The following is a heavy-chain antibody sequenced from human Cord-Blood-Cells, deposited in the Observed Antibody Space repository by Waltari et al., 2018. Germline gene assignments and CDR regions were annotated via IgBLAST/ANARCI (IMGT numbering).Heavy chain of an antibody. CDR3: ARDCEGHPRYWYFDL. CDR1: GFTFSSCW. J-gene: IGHJ2*01. CDR2: IKQDGSEK. Sequence: EVQLVESGGGLVQPGGSLRLSCAASGFTFSSCWMRWSRRGPGKGLEWVANIKQDGSEKYYVDSVKGRFTISRDNAKNSLYLQMNSLRAEDTAVYYCARDCEGHPRYWYFDLWGRGTLVTVSS. D-gene: IGHD2-21*01. V-gene: IGHV3-7*01.